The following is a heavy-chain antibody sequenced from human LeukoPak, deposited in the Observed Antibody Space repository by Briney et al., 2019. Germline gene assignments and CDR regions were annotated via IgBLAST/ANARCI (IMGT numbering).Heavy chain of an antibody. D-gene: IGHD3-10*02. CDR3: ARVFPRAGYFFDH. V-gene: IGHV1-18*04. Sequence: GASVKVSCKASGYTFTGYYMHWVRQAPGQGLEWMGWLSAYNGNTNYAQKLQGRVTMTTDTSTSTAYMELSSLRSEDTAVYYCARVFPRAGYFFDHWGQGTLVTVSS. J-gene: IGHJ4*02. CDR2: LSAYNGNT. CDR1: GYTFTGYY.